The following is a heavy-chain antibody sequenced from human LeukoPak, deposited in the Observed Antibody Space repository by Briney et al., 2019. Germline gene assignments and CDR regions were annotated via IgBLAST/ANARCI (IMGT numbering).Heavy chain of an antibody. V-gene: IGHV4-39*01. CDR1: GGSISSSSYY. J-gene: IGHJ4*02. Sequence: SETLSLTCTVSGGSISSSSYYWGWIRQPPGKGLEWIGSIYYSGSTYYNPSLKSRVTISVDTSKDQFSLKLSSVTAADTAIYYCARGQFWSGYSIWGQGTLVTVSS. CDR3: ARGQFWSGYSI. CDR2: IYYSGST. D-gene: IGHD3-3*02.